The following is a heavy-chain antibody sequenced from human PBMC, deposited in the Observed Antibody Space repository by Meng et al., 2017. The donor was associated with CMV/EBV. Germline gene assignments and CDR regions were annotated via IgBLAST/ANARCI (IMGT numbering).Heavy chain of an antibody. V-gene: IGHV3-7*01. D-gene: IGHD5/OR15-5a*01. Sequence: GESLKISCAASGFTFSTYWMSWVRHAPGKGLEWVATIKQDGSEKYYVDSVKGRFTISRDNAKNSLYLQMNSLRAEDTAVYYCARTLRTPDYWGQGTLVTVSS. CDR3: ARTLRTPDY. J-gene: IGHJ4*02. CDR2: IKQDGSEK. CDR1: GFTFSTYW.